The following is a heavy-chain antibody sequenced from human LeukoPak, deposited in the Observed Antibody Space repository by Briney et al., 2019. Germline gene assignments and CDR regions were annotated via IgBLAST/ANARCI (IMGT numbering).Heavy chain of an antibody. CDR3: ARDRADTAMVTYYYYMDV. D-gene: IGHD5-18*01. CDR2: ISSSGSTI. CDR1: GFTFSDYY. V-gene: IGHV3-11*04. Sequence: TTGGSLRLSCAASGFTFSDYYMSWIRQAPGKGLEWVSYISSSGSTIYYADSVKGRFTISRDNAKNSLYLQMNSLRAEDTAVYYCARDRADTAMVTYYYYMDVWGKGTTVTVS. J-gene: IGHJ6*03.